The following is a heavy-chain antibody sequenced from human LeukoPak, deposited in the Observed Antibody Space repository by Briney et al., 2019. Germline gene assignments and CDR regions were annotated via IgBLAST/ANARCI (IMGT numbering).Heavy chain of an antibody. Sequence: GGSLRLSCAASGFTFSSYWMHWVRQAPGKGLVWVSRINSDGSSTSYADSVRGRFTISRDNAKNTLYLQMNSLRAEDTAVYYCAGSGSYYGYYYYYMDVWGKGTTVTVSS. D-gene: IGHD3-10*01. CDR1: GFTFSSYW. J-gene: IGHJ6*03. V-gene: IGHV3-74*01. CDR3: AGSGSYYGYYYYYMDV. CDR2: INSDGSST.